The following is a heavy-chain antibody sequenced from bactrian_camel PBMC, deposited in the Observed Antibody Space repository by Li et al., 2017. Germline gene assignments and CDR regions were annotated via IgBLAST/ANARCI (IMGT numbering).Heavy chain of an antibody. Sequence: HVQLVESGGGSVQAGGSLRLSCTASGFAFDSDMGWFRLAPGNECELVSTISSDGRTYYSDSVKGRFTISQDKAKNTMYLQLNNLKPEDTAMYYCAAAFLLPNVVARMIAAHFPHSGQGTQVTVS. CDR2: ISSDGRT. CDR3: AAAFLLPNVVARMIAAHFPH. D-gene: IGHD2*01. CDR1: GFAFDSD. V-gene: IGHV3S55*01. J-gene: IGHJ4*01.